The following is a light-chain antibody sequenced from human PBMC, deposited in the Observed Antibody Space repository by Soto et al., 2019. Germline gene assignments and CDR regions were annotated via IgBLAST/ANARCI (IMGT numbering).Light chain of an antibody. V-gene: IGKV1-39*01. Sequence: IQMTQSPSSLSASVGDRVTITGRASQSISSYLNWYQQKPGKAPKLLIYAASSLQSGVPSRFSGSGSGTDFTLTISSLQPEDFATYYCQQSYSTLITFGQGTRLEIK. CDR3: QQSYSTLIT. J-gene: IGKJ5*01. CDR2: AAS. CDR1: QSISSY.